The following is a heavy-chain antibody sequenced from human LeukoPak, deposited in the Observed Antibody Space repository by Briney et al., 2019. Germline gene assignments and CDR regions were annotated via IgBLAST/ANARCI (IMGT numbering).Heavy chain of an antibody. V-gene: IGHV4-34*01. CDR2: INHSGST. J-gene: IGHJ5*02. CDR3: ARPRGTTYNWFDP. Sequence: PSETLSLTCGVYGGSLSGYYWSWIRQPPGKGLEWIGEINHSGSTNYNPSLKSRVTISVDTSKKQFSLKLYSVTAADTAVYYCARPRGTTYNWFDPWGQGTQVTVSS. D-gene: IGHD1-1*01. CDR1: GGSLSGYY.